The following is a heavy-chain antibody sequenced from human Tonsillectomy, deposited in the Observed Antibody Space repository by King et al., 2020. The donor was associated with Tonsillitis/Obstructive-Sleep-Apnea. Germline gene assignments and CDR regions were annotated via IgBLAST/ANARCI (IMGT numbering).Heavy chain of an antibody. CDR2: ISGSGGST. CDR3: AKAPFMRGYSYGPVDY. CDR1: GFTFSSYA. J-gene: IGHJ4*02. V-gene: IGHV3-23*04. D-gene: IGHD5-18*01. Sequence: VQLVESGGGLVQPGGSLRLSCAASGFTFSSYAMSWVRQAPGKGLEWVSAISGSGGSTYYADSVKGRFTISRDNSKNTLYLQMNSLRAEDTAVYYCAKAPFMRGYSYGPVDYWGQGTLVTVSS.